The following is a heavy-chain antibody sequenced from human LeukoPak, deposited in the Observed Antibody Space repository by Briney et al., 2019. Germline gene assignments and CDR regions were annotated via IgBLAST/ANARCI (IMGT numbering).Heavy chain of an antibody. J-gene: IGHJ6*01. V-gene: IGHV4-31*03. Sequence: PSQTLSLTCTVSGGSISSGGYYWRWIRQHPGKGLEWIGYIYYSGSTYYNPSLKSRVTISVDTSKNQFSLKLSSVTAADTSVYYCAREGSIYYCYGVYVWGEGTTVTVSS. CDR2: IYYSGST. CDR3: AREGSIYYCYGVYV. D-gene: IGHD2-21*01. CDR1: GGSISSGGYY.